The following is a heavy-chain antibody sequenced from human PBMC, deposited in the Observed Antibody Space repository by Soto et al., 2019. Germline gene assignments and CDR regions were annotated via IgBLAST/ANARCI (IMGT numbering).Heavy chain of an antibody. CDR2: ICWDDDK. D-gene: IGHD3-22*01. CDR1: GFSLSTNGVG. CDR3: AHGVRTRSYDSSDYYYRLAWYFDF. Sequence: GPTLVNPTQTLTLTCTFSGFSLSTNGVGVGWIRQPPGKALEWLALICWDDDKRYSPSLKSRLTITKDTSKNQVVLTMTNMDPMDTATYYCAHGVRTRSYDSSDYYYRLAWYFDFWGQGTRVTVSS. V-gene: IGHV2-5*02. J-gene: IGHJ4*02.